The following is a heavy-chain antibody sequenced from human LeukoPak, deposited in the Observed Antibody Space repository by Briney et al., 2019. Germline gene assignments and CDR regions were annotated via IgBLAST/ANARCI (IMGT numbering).Heavy chain of an antibody. J-gene: IGHJ5*02. CDR2: INHSGST. Sequence: SETLSLTCAVYGGSFSGYYWSWIRQPPGKGLEWIGEINHSGSTNYNPSLKSRVTISIDTSKNQFSLKLNSVTAADTAVYYCAKHSNWNAGVDWFDPWGQGTPVTVSS. D-gene: IGHD1-20*01. V-gene: IGHV4-34*01. CDR3: AKHSNWNAGVDWFDP. CDR1: GGSFSGYY.